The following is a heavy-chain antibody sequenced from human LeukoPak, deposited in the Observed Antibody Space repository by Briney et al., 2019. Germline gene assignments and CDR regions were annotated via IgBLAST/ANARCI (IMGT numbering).Heavy chain of an antibody. CDR3: ARVWYSGSYPVDY. J-gene: IGHJ4*02. Sequence: GGSLRLSCAVSGFTFSDYYMNWIRQAPGKGLEWVSYISSSGSTIYYADSVKGRFTISRDDAKNSLYLQMNSLRAEDTAVYYCARVWYSGSYPVDYWGQGTLVTVSS. CDR1: GFTFSDYY. V-gene: IGHV3-11*04. D-gene: IGHD1-26*01. CDR2: ISSSGSTI.